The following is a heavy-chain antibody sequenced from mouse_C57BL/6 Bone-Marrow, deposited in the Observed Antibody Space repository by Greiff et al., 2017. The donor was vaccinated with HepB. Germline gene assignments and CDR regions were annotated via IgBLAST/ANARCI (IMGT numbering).Heavy chain of an antibody. Sequence: VQLQQSGPELVKPGASVKISCKASGYAFSSSWMNWVKQRPGKGLEWIGRIYPGDGDTNYNGKFKGKATLTADKSPSTAYMQLSSLTSEDSAVYFCARVGSSYGYWGQGTTLTVSS. CDR1: GYAFSSSW. D-gene: IGHD1-1*01. CDR3: ARVGSSYGY. CDR2: IYPGDGDT. J-gene: IGHJ2*01. V-gene: IGHV1-82*01.